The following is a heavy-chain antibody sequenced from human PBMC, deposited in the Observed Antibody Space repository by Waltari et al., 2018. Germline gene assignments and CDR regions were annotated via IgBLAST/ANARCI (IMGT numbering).Heavy chain of an antibody. Sequence: QLQLQESGPGLVKPSETLSLTCTVSGGSISSSSYYWGWIRQPPGKGLEWIGSIYYSGSTYYSPSLKSRVTISVDTSKNQFSLKLSSVTAADTAVYYCARGVTMVQGVITRAFDIWGQGTMVTVSS. V-gene: IGHV4-39*07. D-gene: IGHD3-10*01. J-gene: IGHJ3*02. CDR1: GGSISSSSYY. CDR3: ARGVTMVQGVITRAFDI. CDR2: IYYSGST.